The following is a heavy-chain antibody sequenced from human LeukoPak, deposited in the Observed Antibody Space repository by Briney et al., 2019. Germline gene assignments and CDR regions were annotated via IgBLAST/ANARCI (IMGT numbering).Heavy chain of an antibody. CDR1: GYTFTGYY. D-gene: IGHD6-6*01. CDR2: INPNSGGT. J-gene: IGHJ4*02. CDR3: ARVPVYSSPSGYYFDY. V-gene: IGHV1-2*02. Sequence: GASVRVSCKASGYTFTGYYMHWVRQAPGQGLEWMGWINPNSGGTNYAQKFQGRVTMTRDTSISTAYMELSRLRSDDTAVYYCARVPVYSSPSGYYFDYWGQGTLVTLSS.